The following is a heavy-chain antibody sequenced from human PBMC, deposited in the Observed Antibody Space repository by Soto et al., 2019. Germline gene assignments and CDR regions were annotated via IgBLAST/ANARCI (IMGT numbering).Heavy chain of an antibody. CDR1: GFTVSSNY. D-gene: IGHD2-2*01. CDR3: ARGVVPAARGINWFDP. Sequence: EVQLVESGGGLIQPGGSLRLSCAASGFTVSSNYMSWVRQAPGKGLEWVSVIYSGGSTYYADSVKGRFTISRDNSKNTLYLQMNSLRAEDTAVYYCARGVVPAARGINWFDPWGQGTLVTVSS. J-gene: IGHJ5*02. V-gene: IGHV3-53*01. CDR2: IYSGGST.